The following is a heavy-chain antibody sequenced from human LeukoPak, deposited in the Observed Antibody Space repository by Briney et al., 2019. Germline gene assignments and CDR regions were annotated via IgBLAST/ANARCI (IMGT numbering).Heavy chain of an antibody. D-gene: IGHD5-18*01. CDR1: GFTFSSYG. CDR2: ISVSGGST. CDR3: AKSQLCYDF. Sequence: PGGSLRLSCAASGFTFSSYGMHWVRQAPGKGLEWVSSISVSGGSTYYADSVKGRFTISRDNSKNTLYLQMNSLRAEDTAVYYCAKSQLCYDFWGQGTLVTVSS. J-gene: IGHJ4*02. V-gene: IGHV3-23*01.